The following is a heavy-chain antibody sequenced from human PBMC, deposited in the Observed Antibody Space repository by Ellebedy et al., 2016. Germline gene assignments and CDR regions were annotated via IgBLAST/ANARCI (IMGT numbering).Heavy chain of an antibody. V-gene: IGHV4-59*08. CDR3: VGVLVRGTVTIND. J-gene: IGHJ4*02. D-gene: IGHD4-17*01. CDR2: IYYSGST. CDR1: GGSISSYY. Sequence: SETLSLTCTVSGGSISSYYWGWIRQPPGKGLEWIEYIYYSGSTNYNPSLKSRVTISVDTSKNQFSLKLSSVTAADTAVYYCVGVLVRGTVTINDWGQGTLVTVSS.